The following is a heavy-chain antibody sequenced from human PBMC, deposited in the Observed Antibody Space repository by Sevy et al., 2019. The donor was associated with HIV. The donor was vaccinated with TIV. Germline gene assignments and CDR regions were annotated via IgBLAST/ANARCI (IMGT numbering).Heavy chain of an antibody. CDR2: IWYDGSTK. J-gene: IGHJ4*02. Sequence: GGYLRLSCAASGFLFSSYGINWVRQAPGKGLEWVAVIWYDGSTKYYAESVKGRFTISRDNSNNTLYLQMNSLRAEDTAVYYCARERGYSYGYFDFWGQGTLVTVSS. CDR3: ARERGYSYGYFDF. V-gene: IGHV3-33*01. D-gene: IGHD5-18*01. CDR1: GFLFSSYG.